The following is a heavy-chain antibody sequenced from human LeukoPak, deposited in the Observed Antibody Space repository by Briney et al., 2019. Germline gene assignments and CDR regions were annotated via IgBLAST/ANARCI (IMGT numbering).Heavy chain of an antibody. V-gene: IGHV3-23*01. J-gene: IGHJ4*02. CDR2: ISGSGGST. CDR3: AKDLRWLQYGY. CDR1: GFTFSSYA. Sequence: GASLRLSCAASGFTFSSYAMSWVRQAPGKGLEWVSAISGSGGSTYYADSVKGRFTISRDNSKNTLYLQMNSLRAEDTAVYYCAKDLRWLQYGYWDQGTLVTVSS. D-gene: IGHD5-24*01.